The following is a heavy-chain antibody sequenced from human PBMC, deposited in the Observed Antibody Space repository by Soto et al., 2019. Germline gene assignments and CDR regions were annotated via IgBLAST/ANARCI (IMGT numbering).Heavy chain of an antibody. D-gene: IGHD3-16*01. V-gene: IGHV3-23*01. CDR2: IGSSGGGA. J-gene: IGHJ6*02. Sequence: KEQEGVSWIGSSGGGAYYAGCARGRCTLSRDHSKNTLCLDMNSLRAEDTDLYYCAKDYASYYYGMDVWGQGTTVTVSS. CDR3: AKDYASYYYGMDV.